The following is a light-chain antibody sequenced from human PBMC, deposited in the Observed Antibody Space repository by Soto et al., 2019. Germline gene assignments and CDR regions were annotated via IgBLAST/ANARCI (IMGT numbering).Light chain of an antibody. Sequence: EIVLTQSPATLSLSPGERATLSCRASQSISSYLAWYQQRPGQAPRLLIYDASNRAPGIPARFSGSGSGTDFTLTISSLEPEDFAVYSCQQRSNLPLTFGGGTKVEIK. CDR2: DAS. V-gene: IGKV3-11*01. CDR1: QSISSY. CDR3: QQRSNLPLT. J-gene: IGKJ4*01.